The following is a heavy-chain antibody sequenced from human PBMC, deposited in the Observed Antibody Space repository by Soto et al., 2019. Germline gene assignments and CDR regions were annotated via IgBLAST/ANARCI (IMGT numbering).Heavy chain of an antibody. CDR2: ISYDGSNK. V-gene: IGHV3-30-3*01. CDR1: GFTFSSYA. Sequence: PGGSLRLSCAASGFTFSSYAMHWVRQAPGKGLEWVAVISYDGSNKYYADSVKGRFTISRDNSKNTLYLQMNSLRAEDTAVYYCARGRFLWSGYYDYYYYYGMDVWGQGTTVTVSS. CDR3: ARGRFLWSGYYDYYYYYGMDV. J-gene: IGHJ6*02. D-gene: IGHD3-3*01.